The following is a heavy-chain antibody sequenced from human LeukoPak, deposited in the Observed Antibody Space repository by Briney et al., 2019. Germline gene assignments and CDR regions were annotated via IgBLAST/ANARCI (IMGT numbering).Heavy chain of an antibody. CDR3: ARGSRTIELGDDY. J-gene: IGHJ4*02. CDR2: ISYDGSNQ. Sequence: PGGSLRLSCAASGFTFRSYGMHWVRQAPGKGLDWVAVISYDGSNQYYADSVKGRFTISRDNSKTTLYLQMNSLRADDTAVYYCARGSRTIELGDDYWGQGTLVTVSS. D-gene: IGHD5-24*01. CDR1: GFTFRSYG. V-gene: IGHV3-30*03.